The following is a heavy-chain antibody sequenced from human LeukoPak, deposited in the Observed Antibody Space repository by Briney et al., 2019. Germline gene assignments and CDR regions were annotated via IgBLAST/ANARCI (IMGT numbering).Heavy chain of an antibody. CDR1: GFTFSNYA. CDR3: AKDHCSSTSCYIIYYYGMDV. D-gene: IGHD2-2*02. CDR2: ISGSGGST. J-gene: IGHJ6*02. Sequence: PGGSLRLSCAASGFTFSNYAMSWVRQAPGKGLEWVSAISGSGGSTYYADSVKGRFTISRDNSKNTLYLQMNSLRAEDTAVYYCAKDHCSSTSCYIIYYYGMDVWGQGTTVTVSS. V-gene: IGHV3-23*01.